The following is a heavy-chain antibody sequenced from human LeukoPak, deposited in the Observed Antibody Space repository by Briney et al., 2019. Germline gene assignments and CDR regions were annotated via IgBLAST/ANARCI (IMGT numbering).Heavy chain of an antibody. J-gene: IGHJ6*02. CDR2: ISDSGGST. V-gene: IGHV3-64D*09. Sequence: ETLSLTCAVSGASISNTNWCSWVRQPPGKGLEYVSAISDSGGSTYYADSVKGRFTISRDNSKNTLYLQMSSLRAEDTAVYFCVRGYSFGPYGMDVWGQGTTVTVSS. D-gene: IGHD2-15*01. CDR3: VRGYSFGPYGMDV. CDR1: GASISNTN.